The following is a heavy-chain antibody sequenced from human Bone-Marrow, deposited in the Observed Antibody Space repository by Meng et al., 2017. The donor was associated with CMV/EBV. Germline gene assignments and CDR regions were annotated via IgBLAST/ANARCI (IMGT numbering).Heavy chain of an antibody. CDR3: ARDPNRNWFDP. Sequence: ASVKVSCKASGYTFTRYGISWVRQAPGQGLEWMGWISAYIGDTNYAQKLQGRVTMTTDPSTSTAYMELRGLRADDTAVYYCARDPNRNWFDPWGQGTLVTGSS. CDR2: ISAYIGDT. J-gene: IGHJ5*02. D-gene: IGHD3-16*01. CDR1: GYTFTRYG. V-gene: IGHV1-18*01.